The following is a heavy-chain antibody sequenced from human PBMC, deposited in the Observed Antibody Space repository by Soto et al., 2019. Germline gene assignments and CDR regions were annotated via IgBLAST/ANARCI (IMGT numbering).Heavy chain of an antibody. J-gene: IGHJ3*02. CDR1: GFTFSNAW. D-gene: IGHD3-10*01. CDR2: IKSKTDGGTI. V-gene: IGHV3-15*01. Sequence: GGSLRLSCAASGFTFSNAWMSWVRQAPGKGLEWVGRIKSKTDGGTIDYDASMKGRFTSSNNDSKNTLYLQMNILKTENTAVYDCEVLGARSVSDAFDIWGQGTMVTVSS. CDR3: EVLGARSVSDAFDI.